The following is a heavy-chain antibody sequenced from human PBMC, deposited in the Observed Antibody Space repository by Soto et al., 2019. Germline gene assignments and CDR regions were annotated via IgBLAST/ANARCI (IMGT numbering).Heavy chain of an antibody. Sequence: SGGSLRLSCASSGFTFSYFAMSLVRQAPGKGLEWVSGTTGSGNNAYYADSVKGRFTISRDNSKNTLYLEMSNLRAEDTAVYYCAREVLNEGSFDPWGQGTLVTVSS. V-gene: IGHV3-23*01. D-gene: IGHD2-8*02. CDR3: AREVLNEGSFDP. CDR2: TTGSGNNA. J-gene: IGHJ5*02. CDR1: GFTFSYFA.